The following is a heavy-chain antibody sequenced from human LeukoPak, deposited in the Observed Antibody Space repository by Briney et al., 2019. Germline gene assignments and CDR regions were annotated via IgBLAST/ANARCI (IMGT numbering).Heavy chain of an antibody. D-gene: IGHD6-13*01. J-gene: IGHJ5*02. V-gene: IGHV4-4*02. CDR2: IYHSGST. CDR3: ARDGGRSSWYGPGAADWFDP. CDR1: GGSISSSNW. Sequence: SGTLSLTCAVSGGSISSSNWWSWVRQPPGKGLEWIGEIYHSGSTNYNPSLKSRVTMSVDTSKNQFSLQLNSVTPEDTAVYYCARDGGRSSWYGPGAADWFDPWGQGTLVTVSS.